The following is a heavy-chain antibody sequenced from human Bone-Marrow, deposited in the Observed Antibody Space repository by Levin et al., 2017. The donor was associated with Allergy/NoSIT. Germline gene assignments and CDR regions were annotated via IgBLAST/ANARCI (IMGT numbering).Heavy chain of an antibody. V-gene: IGHV3-15*01. CDR2: IKSKTDGGTA. CDR1: GFTFSNAW. J-gene: IGHJ4*02. Sequence: KPGGSLRLSCAASGFTFSNAWMSWVRQAPGKGLEWVGRIKSKTDGGTADYAVPVKGRFTISRDDSKNTLYLQMNSLKTEDTAVYYCTTRYCSGGGCYFAFDYWGQGTLVTVSS. CDR3: TTRYCSGGGCYFAFDY. D-gene: IGHD2-15*01.